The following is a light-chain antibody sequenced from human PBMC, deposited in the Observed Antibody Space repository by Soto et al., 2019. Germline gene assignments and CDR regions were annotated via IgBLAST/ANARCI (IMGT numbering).Light chain of an antibody. V-gene: IGLV2-14*01. CDR1: SSDVGGYNY. J-gene: IGLJ2*01. CDR2: DVS. Sequence: QSVLTQPASVSGSPGQSITISCTGTSSDVGGYNYVSWYQQHPGKAPKLMIYDVSNRPSGVSNRFSGSKSGNTASLTISGLHAEDEADYYCSSYTSSSTLEGVFGGGTQLSVL. CDR3: SSYTSSSTLEGV.